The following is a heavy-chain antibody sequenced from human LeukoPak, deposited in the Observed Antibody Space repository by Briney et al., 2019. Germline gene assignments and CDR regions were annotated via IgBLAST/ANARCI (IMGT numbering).Heavy chain of an antibody. Sequence: KPSETLSLTCTVSGGSIISSDWWSWVRQPPGKGLEWIGEIYHSGSTNYNPSLKSRVTISVDKSKSQFSLELTSVTAADTALYYCARGGYCSSTSCYVFDSWGQGTLVTVSS. D-gene: IGHD2-2*01. V-gene: IGHV4-4*02. CDR2: IYHSGST. CDR3: ARGGYCSSTSCYVFDS. CDR1: GGSIISSDW. J-gene: IGHJ4*02.